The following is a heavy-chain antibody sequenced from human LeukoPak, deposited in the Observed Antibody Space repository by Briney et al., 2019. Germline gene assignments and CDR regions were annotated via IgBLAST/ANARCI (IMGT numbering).Heavy chain of an antibody. J-gene: IGHJ4*02. CDR3: ARDGGSSWYYGLDY. D-gene: IGHD6-13*01. CDR1: GFTFSSYA. V-gene: IGHV3-23*01. CDR2: ISGSGGST. Sequence: GGSLRLSCAASGFTFSSYAMSWVRQAPGKGLEWVSAISGSGGSTYYADSGKGRFTISRDNSKNTLYLQMNSLRAEDTAVYYCARDGGSSWYYGLDYWGQGTLVTVSS.